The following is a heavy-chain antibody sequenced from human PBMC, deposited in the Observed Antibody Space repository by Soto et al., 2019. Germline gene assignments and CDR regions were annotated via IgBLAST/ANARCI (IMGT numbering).Heavy chain of an antibody. V-gene: IGHV4-31*03. J-gene: IGHJ3*02. Sequence: QVQLQESGPGLVKPSQTLSLTCTVSGGSISSGGYYWSWIRQHPGKGLEWIGYIYYSGRTYYNPSLKSRVTISVDTAKNQFSLKLSSVTAADTAVYYCARRYQLLNAFDIWGQGTMVTVSS. CDR1: GGSISSGGYY. CDR3: ARRYQLLNAFDI. D-gene: IGHD2-2*01. CDR2: IYYSGRT.